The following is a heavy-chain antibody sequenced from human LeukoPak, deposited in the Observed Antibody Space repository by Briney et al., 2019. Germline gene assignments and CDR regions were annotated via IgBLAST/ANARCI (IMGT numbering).Heavy chain of an antibody. Sequence: GGSLRLSCAASGFTFSSYSINWVRQAPGKGLEWVSYISSSTSNIYYADSVKGRFTISGDNAKSSLYLQMNSLRVEDTAVYYCARDSPRLSYWGQGTLVTVSS. CDR3: ARDSPRLSY. CDR2: ISSSTSNI. CDR1: GFTFSSYS. J-gene: IGHJ4*02. V-gene: IGHV3-48*01.